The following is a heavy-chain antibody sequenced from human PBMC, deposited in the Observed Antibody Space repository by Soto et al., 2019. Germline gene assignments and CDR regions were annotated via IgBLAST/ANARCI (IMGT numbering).Heavy chain of an antibody. J-gene: IGHJ4*02. CDR3: AKDKGGTPYYFDS. CDR2: INWNSDKV. Sequence: EVQLVESGGGLVQHGRSLRLSCEVSGFNLVNYAMHWVRQAPGKGLEWVAGINWNSDKVGYAGSVKGRFTISRDNAKNSVYLQMNGLSTAATARYYCAKDKGGTPYYFDSWGQGILGTVSS. V-gene: IGHV3-9*01. D-gene: IGHD6-25*01. CDR1: GFNLVNYA.